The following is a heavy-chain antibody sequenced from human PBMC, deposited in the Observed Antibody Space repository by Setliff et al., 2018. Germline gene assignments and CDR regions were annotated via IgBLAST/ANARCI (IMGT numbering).Heavy chain of an antibody. V-gene: IGHV1-69*06. D-gene: IGHD3-9*01. CDR3: ATSPKKVTGSDYYNYYMDV. CDR1: GTTFNSRA. J-gene: IGHJ6*03. Sequence: GASVKVSCKTSGTTFNSRAINWVRQAPGQGLEWMGRIITAFGSAISAQKFQDRVSITADRTTYTAYLELTSLTLEDTAVYYCATSPKKVTGSDYYNYYMDVWGKGTTVTVSS. CDR2: IITAFGSA.